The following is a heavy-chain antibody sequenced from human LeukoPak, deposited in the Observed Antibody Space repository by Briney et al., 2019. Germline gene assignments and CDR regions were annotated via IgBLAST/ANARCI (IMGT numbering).Heavy chain of an antibody. CDR2: INSDGSST. Sequence: GGSLRLSCAASGFTFSSYWMHWVRQAPGKGLVWVSRINSDGSSTSYADSVRGRFTISRDNARNSLYLQMNSLRAEDTAVYYCARDPYSGTYGDTYYYYMDVWGKGTTVTISS. J-gene: IGHJ6*03. CDR3: ARDPYSGTYGDTYYYYMDV. V-gene: IGHV3-74*01. CDR1: GFTFSSYW. D-gene: IGHD1-26*01.